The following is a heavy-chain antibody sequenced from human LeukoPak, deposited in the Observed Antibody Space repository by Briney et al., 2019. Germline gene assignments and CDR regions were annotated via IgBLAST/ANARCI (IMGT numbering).Heavy chain of an antibody. Sequence: KPSETLSLTCTVSGGSISSSSYYWGWIRQPPGKGLEWIGSIYYSGSTNYNPSLKSRVTISVDTSKNQFSLKLSSVTAADTAVYYCARPSGGYCTNGVCRQFDPWGQGTLVTVSP. CDR1: GGSISSSSYY. CDR3: ARPSGGYCTNGVCRQFDP. CDR2: IYYSGST. V-gene: IGHV4-39*01. J-gene: IGHJ5*02. D-gene: IGHD2-8*01.